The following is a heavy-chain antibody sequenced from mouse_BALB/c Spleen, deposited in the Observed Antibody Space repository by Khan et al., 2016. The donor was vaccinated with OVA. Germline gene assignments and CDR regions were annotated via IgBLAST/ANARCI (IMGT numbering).Heavy chain of an antibody. Sequence: EVQLQESGPDLVKPSQSLSLTCTVTGYSITSGYSWHWIRQFPGNKLEWLGYIHYSGSTNYNPSLKSRISITRDTSKNQFFLQLNSVTTEDTATYYCARSGTTVVAYWYFDVWGAGTTVTVSS. J-gene: IGHJ1*01. CDR1: GYSITSGYS. V-gene: IGHV3-1*02. CDR3: ARSGTTVVAYWYFDV. D-gene: IGHD1-1*01. CDR2: IHYSGST.